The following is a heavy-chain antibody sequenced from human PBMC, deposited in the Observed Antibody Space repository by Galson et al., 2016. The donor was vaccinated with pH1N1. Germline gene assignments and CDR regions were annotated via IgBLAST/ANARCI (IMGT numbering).Heavy chain of an antibody. CDR2: INQDGSKI. CDR3: AKLDGYNWGYFQH. D-gene: IGHD5-24*01. V-gene: IGHV3-7*03. J-gene: IGHJ1*01. Sequence: SLRLSCAASGFTFSDYWMSWVRQAPAKGLEWVANINQDGSKIYYVDSVKGRFTISRDNAKNSLYLQMNSLRAEDTALYYCAKLDGYNWGYFQHWGQGTLVTVSS. CDR1: GFTFSDYW.